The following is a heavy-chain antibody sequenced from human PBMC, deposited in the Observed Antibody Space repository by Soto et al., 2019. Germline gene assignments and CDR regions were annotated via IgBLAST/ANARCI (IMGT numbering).Heavy chain of an antibody. CDR3: ARHSVGSSGWVEPCDY. D-gene: IGHD6-19*01. CDR2: IDPSDSYT. CDR1: GYSFTSYW. Sequence: EVQLVQSGAEVKKPGESLRISCKGSGYSFTSYWISWVRQMPGKGLEWMGRIDPSDSYTNYSPSFQGHVTISADKSIXXAYLQWSSLKASDTALYYCARHSVGSSGWVEPCDYWGQGTLVTVSS. V-gene: IGHV5-10-1*01. J-gene: IGHJ4*02.